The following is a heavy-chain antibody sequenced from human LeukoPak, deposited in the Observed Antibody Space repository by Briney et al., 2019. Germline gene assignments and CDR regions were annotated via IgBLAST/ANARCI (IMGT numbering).Heavy chain of an antibody. CDR3: AREAAAGISAFDI. CDR1: GYTFTGYY. CDR2: INPNSGGT. Sequence: EASVKVSCKASGYTFTGYYMHWVRQAPGQGLEWMGWINPNSGGTNYAQKFQGRVTMTRDTSISTAYMELSRLRSDDTAVYYCAREAAAGISAFDIWGQGTMVTVSS. J-gene: IGHJ3*02. D-gene: IGHD6-13*01. V-gene: IGHV1-2*02.